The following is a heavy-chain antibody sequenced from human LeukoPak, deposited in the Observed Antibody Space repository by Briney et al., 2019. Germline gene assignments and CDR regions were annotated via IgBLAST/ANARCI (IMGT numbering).Heavy chain of an antibody. CDR3: ARDPFPAYYDSSGYNRYDY. CDR1: GFTFGGYS. CDR2: ISSSSSTM. D-gene: IGHD3-22*01. J-gene: IGHJ4*02. Sequence: GGSLRLSCAASGFTFGGYSMNWVRQAPGKGLEWVSYISSSSSTMYYADSVKGRFTISRDNAKNSLYLQMNSLRAEDTAVYYCARDPFPAYYDSSGYNRYDYWGQGTLVTVSS. V-gene: IGHV3-48*04.